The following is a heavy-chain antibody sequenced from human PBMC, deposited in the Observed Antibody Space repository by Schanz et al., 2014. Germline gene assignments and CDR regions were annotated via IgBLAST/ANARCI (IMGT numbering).Heavy chain of an antibody. V-gene: IGHV3-23*04. CDR2: ITGASDHI. CDR1: GFTFSSYA. D-gene: IGHD1-1*01. CDR3: AKKVPAYNPFDS. J-gene: IGHJ4*02. Sequence: VQLVDSGGGLVKPGGSLRLSCTASGFTFSSYAMSWVRQAPGKGLEWVSGITGASDHIDYAESVKGRFTISRDNSKNTLYLQMDSLRAEDTAVYFCAKKVPAYNPFDSWGQGTLVTVSS.